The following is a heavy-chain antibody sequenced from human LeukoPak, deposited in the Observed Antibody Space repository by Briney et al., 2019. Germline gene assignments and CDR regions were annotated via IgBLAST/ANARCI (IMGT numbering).Heavy chain of an antibody. CDR2: ISAYNGNT. CDR3: ARVRPIYYYYGMDV. V-gene: IGHV1-18*01. Sequence: ASVKVSCKASGYTFTSYGISWVRQAPGQGLEWMGWISAYNGNTNYAQKLQGRVTMTTDTSTSTAYMELRSLRSEDTAVYYCARVRPIYYYYGMDVWGQGTTVTVSS. J-gene: IGHJ6*02. CDR1: GYTFTSYG.